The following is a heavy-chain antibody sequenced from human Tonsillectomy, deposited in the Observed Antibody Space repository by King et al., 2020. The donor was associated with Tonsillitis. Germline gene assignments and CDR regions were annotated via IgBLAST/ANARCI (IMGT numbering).Heavy chain of an antibody. CDR3: ARRIMVRGVGFDY. CDR2: INHSGST. Sequence: VQLQQWGAGLLKPSETLSLTCAVYGGSFSGYYWSWIRQPPGKGLEWIGEINHSGSTNYNPSLKSRVTISVDTSKNQFSLKLSSVTAADTAVYYCARRIMVRGVGFDYWGKGTLVTVSS. D-gene: IGHD3-10*01. V-gene: IGHV4-34*01. J-gene: IGHJ4*02. CDR1: GGSFSGYY.